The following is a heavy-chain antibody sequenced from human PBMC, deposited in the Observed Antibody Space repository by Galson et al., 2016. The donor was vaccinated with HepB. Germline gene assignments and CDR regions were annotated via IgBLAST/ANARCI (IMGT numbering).Heavy chain of an antibody. J-gene: IGHJ4*02. CDR2: IKQDGSEA. D-gene: IGHD5-12*01. Sequence: SLRLSCAASGFTSSTYWMNWLRQAPGKGLEWVADIKQDGSEAYYVDSVRGRFPTSRDNAKNSLYLQMNSLRAEDAAIYYCASGIKRRGYGSGYDLYYFDHWGQGTLVTVSS. CDR1: GFTSSTYW. CDR3: ASGIKRRGYGSGYDLYYFDH. V-gene: IGHV3-7*01.